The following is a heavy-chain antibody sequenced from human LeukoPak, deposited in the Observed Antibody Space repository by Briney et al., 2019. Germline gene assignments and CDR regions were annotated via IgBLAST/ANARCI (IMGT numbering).Heavy chain of an antibody. Sequence: SETLSLTCAVSGYSITSGYDWVWLRQPPGKGPEWIGDIKHSGNTYYNPSLQCRLTMSLDTSKNQLSLTLTSMTAADTAVYYCARVGGYNAFDIWGQGTMVTVSS. D-gene: IGHD3-16*02. V-gene: IGHV4-38-2*01. CDR2: IKHSGNT. J-gene: IGHJ3*02. CDR1: GYSITSGYD. CDR3: ARVGGYNAFDI.